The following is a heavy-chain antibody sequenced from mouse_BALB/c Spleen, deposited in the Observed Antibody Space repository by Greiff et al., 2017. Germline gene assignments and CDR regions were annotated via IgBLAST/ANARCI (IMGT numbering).Heavy chain of an antibody. CDR2: IYPGDGDT. V-gene: IGHV1-87*01. D-gene: IGHD1-1*01. J-gene: IGHJ2*01. CDR1: GYTFTSYW. CDR3: ARQYYYGSSYDY. Sequence: VQLQQSGAELARPGASVKLSCKASGYTFTSYWMQWVKQRPGQGLEWIGAIYPGDGDTRYTQKFKGKATLTADKSSSTAYMQLSSLASEDSAVYYCARQYYYGSSYDYWGQGTTLTVSS.